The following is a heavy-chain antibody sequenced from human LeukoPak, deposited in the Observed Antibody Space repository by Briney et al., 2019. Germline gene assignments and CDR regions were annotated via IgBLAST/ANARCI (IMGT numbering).Heavy chain of an antibody. CDR2: ISAYNGNT. CDR1: GYTFTSYG. V-gene: IGHV1-18*01. J-gene: IGHJ4*02. CDR3: ARGRYGSGSYYMDY. D-gene: IGHD3-10*01. Sequence: ASVKVSCKASGYTFTSYGISWVRQAPGQGLEWMGWISAYNGNTNYAQKLQGRVTMTTDTSTSAAYMELRSLRSDDTAVYYCARGRYGSGSYYMDYWGQGTLVTVSS.